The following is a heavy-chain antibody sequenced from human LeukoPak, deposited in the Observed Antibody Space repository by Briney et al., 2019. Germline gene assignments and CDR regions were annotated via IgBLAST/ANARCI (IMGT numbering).Heavy chain of an antibody. Sequence: PSETLLRLSTVSGGSIFDYYGSWIRQPPGKGLEWIGYISNSGSTNNNPSLKSRVTLSINSSKNQFSLKLNSVTTANTDVYYCARLWALLEYCTGGSFFSVSSFDPWGHGTMVTVSS. D-gene: IGHD2-15*01. CDR2: ISNSGST. CDR3: ARLWALLEYCTGGSFFSVSSFDP. J-gene: IGHJ3*01. V-gene: IGHV4-59*08. CDR1: GGSIFDYY.